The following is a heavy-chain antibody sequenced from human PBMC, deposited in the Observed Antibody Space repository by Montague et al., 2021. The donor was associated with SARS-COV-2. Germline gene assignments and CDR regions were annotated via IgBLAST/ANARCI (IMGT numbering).Heavy chain of an antibody. J-gene: IGHJ4*02. D-gene: IGHD2/OR15-2a*01. CDR2: VFYTGNT. CDR1: GADVSRGNYY. V-gene: IGHV4-61*03. Sequence: SETLSLTCSVSGADVSRGNYYWSWIRQPPGRGLEWIGYVFYTGNTNYNPSLKSRVTISVDTSKSLFSLDLTSVTAADTAVYYCARITFYTKVNCLGPFYFDSWGRGALVTVSS. CDR3: ARITFYTKVNCLGPFYFDS.